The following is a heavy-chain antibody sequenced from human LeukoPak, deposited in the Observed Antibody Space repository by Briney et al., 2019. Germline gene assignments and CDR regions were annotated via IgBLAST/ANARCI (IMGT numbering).Heavy chain of an antibody. D-gene: IGHD5-12*01. J-gene: IGHJ5*02. V-gene: IGHV6-1*01. CDR1: GDSVSSNSAA. CDR3: ASSLYSGFDIRFDP. Sequence: SQTLSLTCAISGDSVSSNSAAWNWIRQSPSRGLEWLGRTYYGSKWYNDYAISVKSRITINPDTSKNQFSLQLSSVTPEDTAVYYCASSLYSGFDIRFDPWGQGTLVTVSS. CDR2: TYYGSKWYN.